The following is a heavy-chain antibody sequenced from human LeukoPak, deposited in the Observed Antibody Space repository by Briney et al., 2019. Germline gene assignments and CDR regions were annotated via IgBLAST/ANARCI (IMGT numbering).Heavy chain of an antibody. CDR2: IKSKTDGGTT. J-gene: IGHJ4*02. V-gene: IGHV3-15*01. D-gene: IGHD3-10*01. Sequence: GGSLRLSCAASGFTFSNAWMSWVRQAPGKGLEWVGRIKSKTDGGTTDYAAPVKGRFTISRDDSKNTLYLQMNSLKTEDTAVYYCARDRITMVRGVIDYWGQGTLVTVSS. CDR1: GFTFSNAW. CDR3: ARDRITMVRGVIDY.